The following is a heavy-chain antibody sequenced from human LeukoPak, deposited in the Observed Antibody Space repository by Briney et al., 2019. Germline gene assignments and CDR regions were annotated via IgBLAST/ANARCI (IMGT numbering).Heavy chain of an antibody. Sequence: GGSLRLSCAASGFTFDDYGMSWVRQAPGKGPEWVSGINWNGGSTGYADSVKGRFTISRDNAKNSLYLQMNSLRAEDTALYYCARVQGYCSSTSCYFDYWGQGTLVTVSS. D-gene: IGHD2-2*01. J-gene: IGHJ4*02. V-gene: IGHV3-20*04. CDR1: GFTFDDYG. CDR2: INWNGGST. CDR3: ARVQGYCSSTSCYFDY.